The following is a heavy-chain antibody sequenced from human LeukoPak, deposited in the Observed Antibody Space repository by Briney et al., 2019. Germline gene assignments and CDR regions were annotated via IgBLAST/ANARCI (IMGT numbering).Heavy chain of an antibody. V-gene: IGHV4-34*01. J-gene: IGHJ2*01. Sequence: PSETLSLTCAVYGGSFSGYYWSWIRQPPGKGLEWIGEINHSGSTNYNPSLKSRVTISVDTSKNQFSLKLSSVTAADTAVYYCAREYSWLARYFDLWGRGTLVTVSS. CDR1: GGSFSGYY. CDR3: AREYSWLARYFDL. D-gene: IGHD6-19*01. CDR2: INHSGST.